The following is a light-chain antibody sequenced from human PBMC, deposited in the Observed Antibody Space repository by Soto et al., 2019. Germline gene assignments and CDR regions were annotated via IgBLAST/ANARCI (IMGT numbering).Light chain of an antibody. Sequence: EIVLTQSPGSLSLSPGGRATLSCRASQTGPRIYLAWYQQKPGQAPRLLIYGASTRATGIPTRFSGSGSGTEFTLTISSLQSEDFAVYYCQHYNNWPPPVGQGTKVDIK. CDR2: GAS. V-gene: IGKV3-15*01. CDR1: QTGPRIY. J-gene: IGKJ1*01. CDR3: QHYNNWPPP.